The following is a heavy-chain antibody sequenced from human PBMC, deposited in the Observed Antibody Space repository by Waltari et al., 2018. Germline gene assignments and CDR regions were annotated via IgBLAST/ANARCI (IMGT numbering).Heavy chain of an antibody. CDR1: GFTFSSYS. J-gene: IGHJ4*02. CDR3: ARIIAVAGPRD. D-gene: IGHD6-19*01. CDR2: ISSSSSYI. Sequence: EVQLVESGGGLVKPGGSLRLSCAASGFTFSSYSMNWVRQAPGKGLEGVSSISSSSSYIYYADSGKGRFTSSRDNAKNSLYLQMNSLRAEDTAVYYCARIIAVAGPRDWGQGTLVTVSS. V-gene: IGHV3-21*01.